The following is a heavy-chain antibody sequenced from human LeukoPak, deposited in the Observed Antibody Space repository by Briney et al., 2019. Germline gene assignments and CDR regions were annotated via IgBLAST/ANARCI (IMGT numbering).Heavy chain of an antibody. Sequence: PSQTLYLTCTVSGDSISSGSYYWSWIRQPAGKGLEWIGRIYASGTNSYNTSLKSRVTISVDTSKNQFSLKLSCVTAADTAVYYCARGFWSGYDLAAFDIWGQGTMVTVSS. V-gene: IGHV4-61*02. J-gene: IGHJ3*02. CDR2: IYASGTN. CDR3: ARGFWSGYDLAAFDI. D-gene: IGHD3-3*01. CDR1: GDSISSGSYY.